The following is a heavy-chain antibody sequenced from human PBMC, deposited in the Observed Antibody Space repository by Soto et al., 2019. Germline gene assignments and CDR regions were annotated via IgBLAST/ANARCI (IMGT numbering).Heavy chain of an antibody. J-gene: IGHJ6*02. CDR1: GGSISSSNW. D-gene: IGHD1-20*01. Sequence: SETLSLTCAVSGGSISSSNWWSWVRQPPGKGLEWIGEIYHSGSTNYNPSLKSRVTISVDKSKNQFSLKLSSVTAADTAVYYCARDRLRDTTRYNWKDYYYYYGMDVWGQGTTVTVSS. CDR2: IYHSGST. V-gene: IGHV4-4*02. CDR3: ARDRLRDTTRYNWKDYYYYYGMDV.